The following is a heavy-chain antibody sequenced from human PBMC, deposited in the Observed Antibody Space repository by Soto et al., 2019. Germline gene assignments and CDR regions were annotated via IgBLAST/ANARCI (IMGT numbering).Heavy chain of an antibody. J-gene: IGHJ4*02. CDR2: IVPIVDTS. CDR3: VRVVAIPGYPDN. D-gene: IGHD5-12*01. V-gene: IGHV1-69*12. CDR1: GGTFSSYA. Sequence: QVQLVQSGAAVRQPASSVKVSCKTSGGTFSSYAISWVRQAPGQGLEWMGGIVPIVDTSTYAQKFQGRVTITADESTSTAYRELSSLRSDDTAIYYCVRVVAIPGYPDNWGQRTLVTVSS.